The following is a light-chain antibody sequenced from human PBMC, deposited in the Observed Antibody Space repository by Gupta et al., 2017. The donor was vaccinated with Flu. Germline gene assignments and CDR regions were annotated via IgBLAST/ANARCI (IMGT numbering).Light chain of an antibody. CDR3: AAGDARGGGLL. CDR1: SSKVGSNY. Sequence: RVCSPWFGSSSKVGSNYFGWYQQVTATAPKLLIYGYNQRRAGVPESFSASRCGTTASLATTGLQAEDVGVYYCAAGDARGGGLLFGGGTSLVVL. J-gene: IGLJ2*01. V-gene: IGLV1-47*02. CDR2: GYN.